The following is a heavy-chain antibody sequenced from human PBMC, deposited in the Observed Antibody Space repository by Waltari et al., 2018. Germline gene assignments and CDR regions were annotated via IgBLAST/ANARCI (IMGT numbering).Heavy chain of an antibody. CDR3: VEGHYYDSSGYSFGGAFDI. J-gene: IGHJ3*02. V-gene: IGHV1-69*01. CDR1: GGTFSSYA. CDR2: IIPICGTA. D-gene: IGHD3-22*01. Sequence: QVQLVQSGAEVKKPGSSVKVSCKASGGTFSSYAISWVRQAPGQGLEWMGGIIPICGTANYAQKFQGRVTITADESTSTAYMELSSLRSEDTAVYYCVEGHYYDSSGYSFGGAFDIWGQGTMVTVSS.